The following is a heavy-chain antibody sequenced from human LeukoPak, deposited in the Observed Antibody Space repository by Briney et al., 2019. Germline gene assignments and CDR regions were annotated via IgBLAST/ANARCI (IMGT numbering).Heavy chain of an antibody. J-gene: IGHJ4*02. CDR1: GGTFSSYA. Sequence: SVKVSCKASGGTFSSYAISWVRQAPGQGLEWMGRIIPILGIANYAQKFQGRVTITADKSTSTAYMELSSLRSEDTAVYYCARARSIVVVTAIEVGYYFDYWGQGTLVTVSS. CDR2: IIPILGIA. V-gene: IGHV1-69*04. CDR3: ARARSIVVVTAIEVGYYFDY. D-gene: IGHD2-21*02.